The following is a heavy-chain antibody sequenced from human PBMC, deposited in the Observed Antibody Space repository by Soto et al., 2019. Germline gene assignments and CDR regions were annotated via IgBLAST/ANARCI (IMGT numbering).Heavy chain of an antibody. CDR3: ARDSFDSSSNRRDYYFDY. CDR1: GFTFSTYS. CDR2: ISSSGSTF. V-gene: IGHV3-48*01. Sequence: EVQLGESGGGLVQPGGSLRLSCAASGFTFSTYSMNWVRQAPGKGLEWVSFISSSGSTFYYADSVKRRFTISIDHAIKSLSLQLSSLRAQDPAVYYCARDSFDSSSNRRDYYFDYWGQVTLVIVAS. J-gene: IGHJ4*02. D-gene: IGHD3-22*01.